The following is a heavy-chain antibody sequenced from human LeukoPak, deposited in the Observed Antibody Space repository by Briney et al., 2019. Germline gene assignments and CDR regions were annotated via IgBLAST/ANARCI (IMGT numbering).Heavy chain of an antibody. V-gene: IGHV3-23*01. Sequence: GRSLRLSCAASGFTFSSYSMNWVRQAPGKGLEWVSAISGSGGSTYYADSVKGRFTISRDNSKNTLYLQMNSLRAEDTAVYYCAKDHSSGLYYFDYWGQGTLVTVSS. J-gene: IGHJ4*02. D-gene: IGHD3-22*01. CDR2: ISGSGGST. CDR1: GFTFSSYS. CDR3: AKDHSSGLYYFDY.